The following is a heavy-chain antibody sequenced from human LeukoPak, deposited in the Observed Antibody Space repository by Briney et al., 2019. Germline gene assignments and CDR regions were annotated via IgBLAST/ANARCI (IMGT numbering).Heavy chain of an antibody. CDR3: AALSAAAGNFDY. V-gene: IGHV1-2*02. CDR1: GYTFTGYY. J-gene: IGHJ4*02. CDR2: INPNSGGT. Sequence: ASVKVSCKASGYTFTGYYMHWVRQAPGQGLEWMGWINPNSGGTNYAQKFRGRVTMTRDTSISTAYMELSRLRSDDTAVYYCAALSAAAGNFDYWGQGTLVTVSS. D-gene: IGHD6-13*01.